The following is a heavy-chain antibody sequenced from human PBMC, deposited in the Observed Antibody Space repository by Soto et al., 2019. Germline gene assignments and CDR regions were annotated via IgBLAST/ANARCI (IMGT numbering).Heavy chain of an antibody. CDR1: GFTFSSYW. V-gene: IGHV3-7*01. Sequence: GGSLRLSCAASGFTFSSYWMSWVRQAPGKGLEWVANIKQDGSEKYYVDSVKGRFTISRDNAKNSLYLQMNSLRAEDTAVYYCARGLLHYDFWSGYLGDAFDIWGQGTMVTVSS. D-gene: IGHD3-3*01. CDR3: ARGLLHYDFWSGYLGDAFDI. J-gene: IGHJ3*02. CDR2: IKQDGSEK.